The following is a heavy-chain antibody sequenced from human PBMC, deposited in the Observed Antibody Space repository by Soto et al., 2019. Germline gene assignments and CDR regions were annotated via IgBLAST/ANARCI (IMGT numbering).Heavy chain of an antibody. Sequence: EVHLVESGGGLVQPGRSLRLSCAASWFTFDDFAMHWVRQVPGKGLEWVSSISWNSGNIVYADSLKGRFTISRHSAKNSLYLQMNSLRTEDTALYYCAKGAVTSIFGYFDYWGQGTLVTVSS. CDR3: AKGAVTSIFGYFDY. J-gene: IGHJ4*02. V-gene: IGHV3-9*01. D-gene: IGHD3-3*01. CDR2: ISWNSGNI. CDR1: WFTFDDFA.